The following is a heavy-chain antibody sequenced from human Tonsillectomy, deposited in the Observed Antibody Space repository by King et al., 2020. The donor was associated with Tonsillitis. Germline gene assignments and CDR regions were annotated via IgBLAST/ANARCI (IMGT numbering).Heavy chain of an antibody. CDR2: INPNSGDT. CDR1: GYTFTGHC. V-gene: IGHV1-2*02. D-gene: IGHD3-10*01. J-gene: IGHJ3*02. CDR3: ARDYYGSGNYPDAFDI. Sequence: QLVQSGAEVKRPGASVKVSCKASGYTFTGHCLHWVRQAPGQGLEWMGWINPNSGDTDYAQNFQGRVTMTRDTSISTAYMELGRLRSDETAVYYFARDYYGSGNYPDAFDIWGQGTMVTVSS.